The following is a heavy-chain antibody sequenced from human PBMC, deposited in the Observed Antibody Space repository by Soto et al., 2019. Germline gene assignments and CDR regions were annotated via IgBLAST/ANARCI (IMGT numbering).Heavy chain of an antibody. Sequence: QIQLVQSAAEVKKPGASVKVSCKTSGYTFDSYGISWVRQAPGQGLEWMGWISPYNGNTNFAQRFRGRVTLTTDTSTDIVYMDLGSLKSADTAVYYCARDQNFFDSSGYYDHWGQGTLITVSS. CDR2: ISPYNGNT. CDR3: ARDQNFFDSSGYYDH. J-gene: IGHJ5*02. CDR1: GYTFDSYG. V-gene: IGHV1-18*04. D-gene: IGHD3-22*01.